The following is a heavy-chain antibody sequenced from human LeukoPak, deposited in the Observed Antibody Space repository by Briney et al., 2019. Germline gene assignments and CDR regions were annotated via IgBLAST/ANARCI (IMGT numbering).Heavy chain of an antibody. CDR3: ASLPKSQLPTG. Sequence: GGSLRLSCAASGFTFSSYAMHWVRQAPSKGLEWVAVISYDGSNKYYADSVKGRFTISRDNSKNTLYLQMNSLRAEDTAVYYCASLPKSQLPTGWGQGTLVTVSS. J-gene: IGHJ4*02. CDR2: ISYDGSNK. V-gene: IGHV3-30*04. CDR1: GFTFSSYA. D-gene: IGHD2-2*01.